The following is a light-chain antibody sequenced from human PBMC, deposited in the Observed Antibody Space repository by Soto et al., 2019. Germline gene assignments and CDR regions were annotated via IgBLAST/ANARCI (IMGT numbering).Light chain of an antibody. CDR2: GAS. J-gene: IGKJ4*01. CDR1: HSVSSD. V-gene: IGKV3-15*01. Sequence: IAMTQAPATLSVSPGERATLSCRASHSVSSDLAWYQQKPGQAPRLLIYGASTRAIGIPARFSGSGSGTEFTLTISSLQSEDFAVYYCQQRSKWPTFGGGTKVDI. CDR3: QQRSKWPT.